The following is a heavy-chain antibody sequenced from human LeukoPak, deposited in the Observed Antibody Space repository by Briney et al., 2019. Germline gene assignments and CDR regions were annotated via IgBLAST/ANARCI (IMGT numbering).Heavy chain of an antibody. J-gene: IGHJ5*02. CDR2: ISAYNGNT. D-gene: IGHD6-13*01. V-gene: IGHV1-18*04. Sequence: ASVKVSCKASGYTFTGYYMHWVRQAPGQGLEWMGWISAYNGNTNYAQKLQGRVTMTTDTSTSTAYMELRSLRSDDTAVYYCARVVGQQLVNNYNWFDPWGQGTLVTVSS. CDR1: GYTFTGYY. CDR3: ARVVGQQLVNNYNWFDP.